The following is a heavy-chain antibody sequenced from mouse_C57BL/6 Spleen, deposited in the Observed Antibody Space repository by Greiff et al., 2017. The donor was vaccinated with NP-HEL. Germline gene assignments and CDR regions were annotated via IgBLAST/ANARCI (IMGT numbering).Heavy chain of an antibody. CDR2: IFPGSGST. D-gene: IGHD1-1*01. J-gene: IGHJ2*01. V-gene: IGHV1-56*01. CDR3: ASYITTVVATRVFDY. Sequence: VKLMESGPELVRPGASVKISCKAPGYTFTSHWMQWVRQRPGQGLEWIGEIFPGSGSTYYNEKFKGKATLTVDTSSSTAYMQLSSLTSEDSAVYFCASYITTVVATRVFDYWGQGTTLTVSS. CDR1: GYTFTSHW.